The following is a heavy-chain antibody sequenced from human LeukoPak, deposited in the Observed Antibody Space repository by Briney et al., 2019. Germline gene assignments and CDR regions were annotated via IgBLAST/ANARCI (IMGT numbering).Heavy chain of an antibody. D-gene: IGHD3-3*01. CDR2: IKQDGSEK. CDR1: GFTFRSYW. J-gene: IGHJ4*02. V-gene: IGHV3-7*01. Sequence: GGSLRLSCAASGFTFRSYWTSWVRQAPGKGLEWVADIKQDGSEKYYVDSVKGRFTISTDNAKNSVYLQKNSLRAEDTAVYYCSWSGEADWGQGTLVTVSS. CDR3: SWSGEAD.